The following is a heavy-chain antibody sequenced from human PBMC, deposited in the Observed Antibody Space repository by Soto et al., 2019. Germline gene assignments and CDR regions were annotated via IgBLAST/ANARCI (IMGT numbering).Heavy chain of an antibody. J-gene: IGHJ6*03. V-gene: IGHV1-3*01. CDR1: GYTFTSYA. Sequence: ASVKVSCKASGYTFTSYAMHWVRQAPGQRLEWMGWINAGNGNTKYSQKFQGRVTITRDTSASTAYMELSSLRSEDTAVYYCARLRQQLVASLYYYYHYMDVWGKGTTVTVSS. CDR3: ARLRQQLVASLYYYYHYMDV. D-gene: IGHD6-13*01. CDR2: INAGNGNT.